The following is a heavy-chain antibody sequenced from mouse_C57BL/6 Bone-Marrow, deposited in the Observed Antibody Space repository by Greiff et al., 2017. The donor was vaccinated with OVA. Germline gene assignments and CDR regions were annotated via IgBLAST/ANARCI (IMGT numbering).Heavy chain of an antibody. V-gene: IGHV1-15*01. CDR2: IDPETGGT. J-gene: IGHJ2*01. CDR3: TRTGSTYYFDY. Sequence: QVQLQQSGAELVRPGASVTLSCKASGYTFTDYEMHWVKQTPVHGLEWIGAIDPETGGTAYNQKFKGKAILTADKSSSTAYMELRSLTSEDAAVDYCTRTGSTYYFDYWGQGTTLTVSS. CDR1: GYTFTDYE. D-gene: IGHD1-1*01.